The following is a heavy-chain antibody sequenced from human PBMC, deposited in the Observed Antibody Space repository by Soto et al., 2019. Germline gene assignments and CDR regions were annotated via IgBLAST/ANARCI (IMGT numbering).Heavy chain of an antibody. J-gene: IGHJ4*02. D-gene: IGHD3-16*01. CDR3: ARSSLLSGGIDY. Sequence: QVQLQESGPGLVKPSQALSLTCTVSGGSVSSGGYYCSWIRQHPGKGLEWIGYIYYSGSTYYNPSLKRRVTISVDPSKNQFYLKLSSVTAADTAVYYCARSSLLSGGIDYWGQGNPVTVSS. V-gene: IGHV4-31*03. CDR2: IYYSGST. CDR1: GGSVSSGGYY.